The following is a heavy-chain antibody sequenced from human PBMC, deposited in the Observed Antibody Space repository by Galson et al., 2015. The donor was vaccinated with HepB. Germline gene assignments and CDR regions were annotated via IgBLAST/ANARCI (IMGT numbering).Heavy chain of an antibody. V-gene: IGHV1-69*04. D-gene: IGHD5-18*01. J-gene: IGHJ5*02. CDR3: ARGGGYSSNWFDP. Sequence: SVKVSCKASGGTFSSYAISWVRQAPGQGLEWMGRIIPILGIANYAQKFQGRVTITADKSTSTAYMELSSLRSEDTAVYYCARGGGYSSNWFDPWGQGTLVTVSS. CDR2: IIPILGIA. CDR1: GGTFSSYA.